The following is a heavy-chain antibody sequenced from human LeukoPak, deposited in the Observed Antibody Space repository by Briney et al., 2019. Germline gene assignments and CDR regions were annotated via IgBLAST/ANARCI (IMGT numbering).Heavy chain of an antibody. CDR3: ARALGYNLDAFDI. D-gene: IGHD5-24*01. V-gene: IGHV3-30-3*01. Sequence: PGGSLRLSCAASGFTFSSYAMHWVRQAPGKGLEWVAVISYDGSNKYYADSVKGRFTSSRDNSKNTLYLQMNSLGAEDTAVYYCARALGYNLDAFDIWGQGTMVTVSS. CDR1: GFTFSSYA. CDR2: ISYDGSNK. J-gene: IGHJ3*02.